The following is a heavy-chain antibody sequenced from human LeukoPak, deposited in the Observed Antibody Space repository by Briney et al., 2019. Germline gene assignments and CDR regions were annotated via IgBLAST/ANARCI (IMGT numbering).Heavy chain of an antibody. CDR1: GGSISSYS. CDR3: ATQELVPTALNAFDI. Sequence: PSETLSLTCSVSGGSISSYSWSWIRQPPGKGLEWIGYLYESGTTNYKASLKSRVTMSVDTPKNHFSLRLTSVTAADTAVYYCATQELVPTALNAFDIWGQGTLVTVSS. J-gene: IGHJ3*02. D-gene: IGHD6-6*01. V-gene: IGHV4-59*08. CDR2: LYESGTT.